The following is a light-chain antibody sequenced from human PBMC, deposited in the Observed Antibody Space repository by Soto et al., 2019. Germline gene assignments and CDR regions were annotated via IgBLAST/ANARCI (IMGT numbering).Light chain of an antibody. CDR1: QSISSW. J-gene: IGKJ1*01. Sequence: DIQMTQSPSTLSASVGDRVTNTCRASQSISSWLAWYQQKPGKAPKLLIYDASSLESGVPSRFSGSGSGTEFTLTIISLHPDDFATYYCQQYNSYPCTFGQGTKVEIK. CDR3: QQYNSYPCT. V-gene: IGKV1-5*01. CDR2: DAS.